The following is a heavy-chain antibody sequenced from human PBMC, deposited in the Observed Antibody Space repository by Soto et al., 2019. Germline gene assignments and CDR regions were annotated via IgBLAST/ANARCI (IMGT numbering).Heavy chain of an antibody. J-gene: IGHJ6*02. D-gene: IGHD3-3*01. CDR1: GGSFSGYY. V-gene: IGHV4-34*01. CDR2: INHSGST. Sequence: PSETLSLTCAVYGGSFSGYYWSWIRQPPGKGLEWIGEINHSGSTNYNPSLKSRVTISVDTSKNQFSLKLSSVTAADTAVYYCARGLPALYDFWSGYYSSHYYYGMDVWGQGTKVT. CDR3: ARGLPALYDFWSGYYSSHYYYGMDV.